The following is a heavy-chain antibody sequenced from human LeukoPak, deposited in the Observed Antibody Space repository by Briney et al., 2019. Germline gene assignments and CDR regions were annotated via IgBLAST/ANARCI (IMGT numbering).Heavy chain of an antibody. V-gene: IGHV1-8*01. CDR1: GYTFTSYD. D-gene: IGHD4-17*01. CDR2: MNPNSGNT. CDR3: ARTVTYNKDDAFDI. J-gene: IGHJ3*02. Sequence: ASVKVSCKASGYTFTSYDINWVRQATGQGLEWMGWMNPNSGNTGYAQKFQGRVTKTRNTSISTAYMELSSLRSEDTAVYYCARTVTYNKDDAFDIWGQGTMVTVSS.